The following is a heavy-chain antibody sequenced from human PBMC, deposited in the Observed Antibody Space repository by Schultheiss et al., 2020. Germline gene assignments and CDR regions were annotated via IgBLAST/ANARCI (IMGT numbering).Heavy chain of an antibody. Sequence: GGSLRLSCAASGFTFSSYAMHWVRQAPGKGLEWVAVISYDGSNKYYADSVKGRFTISRDNSKNTVYLQMNDVRGEDTALYYCARAPPGDYDYDFYFDYWGQGSMVNVYS. CDR1: GFTFSSYA. D-gene: IGHD5-12*01. CDR2: ISYDGSNK. J-gene: IGHJ4*02. CDR3: ARAPPGDYDYDFYFDY. V-gene: IGHV3-30*14.